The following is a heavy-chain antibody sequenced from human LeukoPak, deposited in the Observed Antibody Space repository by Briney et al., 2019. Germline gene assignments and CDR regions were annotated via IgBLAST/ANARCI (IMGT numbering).Heavy chain of an antibody. D-gene: IGHD3-10*01. CDR2: IYYSGST. V-gene: IGHV4-59*01. Sequence: PSETLSLTCTVSGGSISSYYWSWIRQPPGKGLEWIGYIYYSGSTNYNPSLKGRVTISVDTSKNQFSLKLSSVTAADTAVYYCARQKPLLFGGLFYYYYYMDVWGKGTTVTVSS. CDR3: ARQKPLLFGGLFYYYYYMDV. CDR1: GGSISSYY. J-gene: IGHJ6*03.